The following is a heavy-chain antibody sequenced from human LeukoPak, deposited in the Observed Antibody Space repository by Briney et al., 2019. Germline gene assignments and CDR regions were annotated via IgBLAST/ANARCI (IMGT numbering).Heavy chain of an antibody. CDR3: ATGSGWAYFDY. Sequence: SETLSLTCSVYGASIYSSDSFWGWLRQTPGKGLEWIGSISYGGSTYSKPSLKSRVTISLHTSNSQFSLRLNSVPAEDTAVYYCATGSGWAYFDYWGQGTLVIVSS. CDR2: ISYGGST. CDR1: GASIYSSDSF. V-gene: IGHV4-39*07. D-gene: IGHD3-10*01. J-gene: IGHJ4*02.